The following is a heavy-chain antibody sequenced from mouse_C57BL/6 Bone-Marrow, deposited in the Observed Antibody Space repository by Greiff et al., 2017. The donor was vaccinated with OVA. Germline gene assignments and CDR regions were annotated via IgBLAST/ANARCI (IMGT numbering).Heavy chain of an antibody. CDR1: GYSITSGYY. D-gene: IGHD1-1*01. Sequence: EVKLQESGPGLVKPSQSLSLTCSVTGYSITSGYYWNWIRQFPGNKLEWMGYISYDGSNNYNPSLKNRISITRDTSKNQFFLKLNSVTTEDTATYYCARDSSSYWYFDVWGTGTTVTVSS. V-gene: IGHV3-6*01. J-gene: IGHJ1*03. CDR2: ISYDGSN. CDR3: ARDSSSYWYFDV.